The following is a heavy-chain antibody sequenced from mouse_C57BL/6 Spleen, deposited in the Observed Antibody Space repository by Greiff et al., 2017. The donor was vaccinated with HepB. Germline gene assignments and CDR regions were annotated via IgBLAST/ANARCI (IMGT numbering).Heavy chain of an antibody. V-gene: IGHV1-26*01. CDR2: INPNNGGT. Sequence: EVQLQQSGPELVKPGASVKISCKASGYTFTDYYMNWVKQSHGKSLEWIRDINPNNGGTSYNQKFKGKATLTVDKSSSTAYMELRSLTSEDSATDYCATNSYGSSRPWFAYWGQGTLVTVSA. CDR3: ATNSYGSSRPWFAY. CDR1: GYTFTDYY. D-gene: IGHD1-1*01. J-gene: IGHJ3*01.